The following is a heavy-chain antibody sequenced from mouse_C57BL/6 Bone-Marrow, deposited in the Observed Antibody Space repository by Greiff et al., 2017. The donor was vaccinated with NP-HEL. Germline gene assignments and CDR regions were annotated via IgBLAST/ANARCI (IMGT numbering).Heavy chain of an antibody. V-gene: IGHV1-81*01. J-gene: IGHJ3*01. CDR1: GYTFTSYG. D-gene: IGHD2-1*01. CDR3: AGGNLFAY. CDR2: IYPRSGNT. Sequence: KQSGAELARPGASVKLSCKASGYTFTSYGISWVKQRTGQGLEWIGEIYPRSGNTYYNEKFKGKAPLTADKSSSTADMELRSLTSEDAAVDFCAGGNLFAYWGKGTLVTVSA.